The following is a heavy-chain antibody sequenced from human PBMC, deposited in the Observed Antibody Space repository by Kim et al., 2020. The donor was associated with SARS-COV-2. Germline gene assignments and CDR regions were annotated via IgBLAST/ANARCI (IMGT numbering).Heavy chain of an antibody. Sequence: GGSLRLSCAASGFTFSSYAMHWVRQAPGKGLEWVAVISYDGSNKYYADSVKGRFTISRDNSKNTLYLQMNSLRAEDTAVYYCARDSMYYDILTGYPHDAFDIWGQGTMVTVSS. V-gene: IGHV3-30*04. J-gene: IGHJ3*02. CDR1: GFTFSSYA. D-gene: IGHD3-9*01. CDR2: ISYDGSNK. CDR3: ARDSMYYDILTGYPHDAFDI.